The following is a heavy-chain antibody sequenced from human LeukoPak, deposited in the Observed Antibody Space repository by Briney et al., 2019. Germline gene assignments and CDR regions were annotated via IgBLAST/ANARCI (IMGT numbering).Heavy chain of an antibody. Sequence: GGSLRLSCAASGFTFSNYDMHWVRQAPGKGLEWVAVISYDGSSKYYADSVKGRFTISRDNSKNTLYLQMNSLRPQDTAVYYCARGGSYYASGSYFAFDIWGQGTMVTVSS. CDR2: ISYDGSSK. J-gene: IGHJ3*02. CDR1: GFTFSNYD. D-gene: IGHD3-10*01. V-gene: IGHV3-30*03. CDR3: ARGGSYYASGSYFAFDI.